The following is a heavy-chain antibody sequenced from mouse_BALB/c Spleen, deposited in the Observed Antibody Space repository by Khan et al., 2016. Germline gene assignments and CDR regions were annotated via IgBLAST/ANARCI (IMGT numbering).Heavy chain of an antibody. CDR1: GYTFNSCW. V-gene: IGHV1-9*01. CDR3: ARGELGSLFVY. CDR2: ILPGTDTT. Sequence: QVQLQQSGAELMKPGASVKISCKATGYTFNSCWIEWVKQRPGHGLEWIGEILPGTDTTDYNEKFKDRAAFTADTSSNTAYMQLSSLTSEDSDVYYCARGELGSLFVYWGQGTLVTVSA. J-gene: IGHJ3*01. D-gene: IGHD3-1*01.